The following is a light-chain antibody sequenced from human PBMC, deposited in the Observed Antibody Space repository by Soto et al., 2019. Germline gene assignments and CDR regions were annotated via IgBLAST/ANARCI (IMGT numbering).Light chain of an antibody. Sequence: EIVLTQSPATLSLSPGERATLSCRASQSVSRYLAWYQQKPGQAPRLLIYDASNRATGIPARFSGSGSGTDFTLTISSLEPEDFAVYYCQQRSSWITFGGGTKVELK. CDR1: QSVSRY. CDR2: DAS. V-gene: IGKV3-11*01. J-gene: IGKJ4*01. CDR3: QQRSSWIT.